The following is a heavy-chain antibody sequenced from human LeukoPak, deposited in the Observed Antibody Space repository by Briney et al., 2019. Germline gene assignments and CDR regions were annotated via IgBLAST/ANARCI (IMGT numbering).Heavy chain of an antibody. J-gene: IGHJ4*02. V-gene: IGHV3-21*01. CDR2: ISSSSSYI. CDR3: ARGGRSAGTTVHDY. Sequence: GGSLRLPCAASGFTFSSYSMNWVRQAPGKGLEWVSSISSSSSYIYYADSVKGRFTISRDNAKNSLYLQMNSLRAEDTAVYYCARGGRSAGTTVHDYWGQGTLVTVSS. D-gene: IGHD1-7*01. CDR1: GFTFSSYS.